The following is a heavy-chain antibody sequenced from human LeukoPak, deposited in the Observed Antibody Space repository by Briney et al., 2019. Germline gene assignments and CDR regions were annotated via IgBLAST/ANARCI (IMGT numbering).Heavy chain of an antibody. CDR3: VRDGGYYYDSAAYFFDF. CDR1: GGSVSGYY. V-gene: IGHV4-4*07. Sequence: SETLSLTCTVSGGSVSGYYWNWILQSAGNKLEWIGRIYISGSATYNPSLNSRVTMSIDTSKNQFSLKLNSVTAADTAVYYCVRDGGYYYDSAAYFFDFWGQGTLVTVSS. CDR2: IYISGSA. J-gene: IGHJ4*02. D-gene: IGHD3-22*01.